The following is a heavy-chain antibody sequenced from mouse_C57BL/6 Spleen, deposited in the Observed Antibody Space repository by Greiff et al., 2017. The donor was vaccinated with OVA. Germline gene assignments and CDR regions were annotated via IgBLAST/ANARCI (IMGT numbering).Heavy chain of an antibody. J-gene: IGHJ4*01. V-gene: IGHV1-15*01. D-gene: IGHD3-2*02. CDR1: GYTFTDYE. CDR2: IDPETGGT. CDR3: ARAGSSGYGAMDY. Sequence: VQLQQSGAELVRPGASVTLSCKASGYTFTDYEMHWVKQTPVHGLEWIGAIDPETGGTAYNQKFKGKAILTADKSSSTAYMELSSLTSEDSAVYYCARAGSSGYGAMDYWGQGTSVTVSS.